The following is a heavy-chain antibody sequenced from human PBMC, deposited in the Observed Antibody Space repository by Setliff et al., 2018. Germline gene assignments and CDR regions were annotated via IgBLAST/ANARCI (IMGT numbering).Heavy chain of an antibody. CDR2: IDPGDSDT. J-gene: IGHJ5*02. D-gene: IGHD3-3*01. CDR3: ARSRSNFWSGYFNWFDP. Sequence: PGESLKISCKGSGYSFTSYWIGWVRQMPGKGLEWMGIIDPGDSDTRYSPSFQGQVTISADKSISTAYLQWSSLKASDTAMYYCARSRSNFWSGYFNWFDPWGQGTLVTVSS. CDR1: GYSFTSYW. V-gene: IGHV5-51*01.